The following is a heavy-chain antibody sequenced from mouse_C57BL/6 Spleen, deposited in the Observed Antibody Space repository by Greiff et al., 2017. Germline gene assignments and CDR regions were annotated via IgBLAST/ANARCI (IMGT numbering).Heavy chain of an antibody. Sequence: QVHVKQSGAELVKPGASVKLSCKASGYTFTEYTIHWVKQRSGQGLAWIGWFYPGSGSIKYNEKFKDKATLTADKSSSTVYMELSRLTSEDSAVYFCARHGITTVDFDYWGQGTTLTVSS. CDR2: FYPGSGSI. CDR3: ARHGITTVDFDY. J-gene: IGHJ2*01. V-gene: IGHV1-62-2*01. CDR1: GYTFTEYT. D-gene: IGHD1-1*01.